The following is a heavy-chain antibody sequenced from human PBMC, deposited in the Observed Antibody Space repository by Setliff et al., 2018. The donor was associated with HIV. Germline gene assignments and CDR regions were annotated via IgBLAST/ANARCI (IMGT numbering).Heavy chain of an antibody. CDR3: AREDIAVASAFDI. CDR2: MMPSSGNT. Sequence: GASVKVSCKISGYTLTELSIHWVRQAPGKGLEWMGWMMPSSGNTGYAQKFQGRLTMTRNTSISTAYMELSGLISEDAAVYYCAREDIAVASAFDIWGQGAMVTVSS. V-gene: IGHV1-8*01. D-gene: IGHD6-19*01. CDR1: GYTLTELS. J-gene: IGHJ3*02.